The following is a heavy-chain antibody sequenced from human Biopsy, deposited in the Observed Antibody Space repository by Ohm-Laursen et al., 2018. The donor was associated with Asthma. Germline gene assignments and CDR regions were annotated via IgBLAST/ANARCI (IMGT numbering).Heavy chain of an antibody. CDR2: ISSSGSTI. D-gene: IGHD4-23*01. V-gene: IGHV3-11*01. CDR3: ARAYGGSFFSGSFDI. J-gene: IGHJ3*02. CDR1: GFSFSDYY. Sequence: SLRLSCAASGFSFSDYYMTWMRQAPGKGLEWVSSISSSGSTIYPAESVKGRFTISRDNAQKSLFLQMNSLRAEDTAVYYCARAYGGSFFSGSFDIWGQGTMVTVSS.